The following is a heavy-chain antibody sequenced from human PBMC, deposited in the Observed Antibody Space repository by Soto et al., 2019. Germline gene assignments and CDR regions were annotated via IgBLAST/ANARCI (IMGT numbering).Heavy chain of an antibody. CDR2: INAGNGNT. V-gene: IGHV1-3*01. J-gene: IGHJ3*02. CDR3: ARDMIYCSSTSCYTIDAFDI. CDR1: GYTFTSYA. Sequence: ASVKVSCKASGYTFTSYAMHWVRQAPGQRLEWMGWINAGNGNTKYSQKFQGRVTITRDTSASTAYMELSSLRSEDTAVYYCARDMIYCSSTSCYTIDAFDIWGQGTMVTVSS. D-gene: IGHD2-2*02.